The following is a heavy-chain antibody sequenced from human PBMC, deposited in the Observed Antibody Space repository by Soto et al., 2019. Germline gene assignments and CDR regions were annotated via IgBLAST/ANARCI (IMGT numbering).Heavy chain of an antibody. CDR3: AKEGGTLGTSASYGFDY. V-gene: IGHV3-30*18. Sequence: PGGSLRLSCAASGFSFSSYGIHWFRQAPGKGQEWVAVVSNEGSIQYYADSVKGRFTISRDNSENTVFLQMNSLRSEDTAVYYCAKEGGTLGTSASYGFDYWGQGSRVTVSS. CDR1: GFSFSSYG. J-gene: IGHJ4*02. D-gene: IGHD3-16*01. CDR2: VSNEGSIQ.